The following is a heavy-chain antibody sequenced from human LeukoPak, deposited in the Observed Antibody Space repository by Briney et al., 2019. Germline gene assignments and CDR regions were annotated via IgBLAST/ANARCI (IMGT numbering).Heavy chain of an antibody. CDR2: IYYSGST. CDR1: GGSITKSGYY. V-gene: IGHV4-39*07. Sequence: SETLSLTCTVSGGSITKSGYYWGWIRQPPGKGLEWIANIYYSGSTYYNPSLQSRVTISVDTSKNQFSLKLSSVTAADTAVYYCAMNSYGETFDYWGQGTLVTVSS. D-gene: IGHD5-18*01. CDR3: AMNSYGETFDY. J-gene: IGHJ4*02.